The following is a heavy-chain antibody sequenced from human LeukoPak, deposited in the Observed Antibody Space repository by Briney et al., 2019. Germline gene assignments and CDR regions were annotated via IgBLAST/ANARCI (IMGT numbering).Heavy chain of an antibody. Sequence: GGSLRLSCAAPGFTFSSYAMSWVRQAPGKGLEWVSAISGSGGSTYYADSVKGRFTISRDNSKNTLYLQMNSLRAEDTAVYYCAKDKDIVVVPAAKAFDYWGQGTLVAVSS. D-gene: IGHD2-2*01. J-gene: IGHJ4*02. CDR2: ISGSGGST. CDR1: GFTFSSYA. CDR3: AKDKDIVVVPAAKAFDY. V-gene: IGHV3-23*01.